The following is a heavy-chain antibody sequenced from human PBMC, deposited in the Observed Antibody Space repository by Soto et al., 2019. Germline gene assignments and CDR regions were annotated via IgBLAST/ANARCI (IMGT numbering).Heavy chain of an antibody. CDR3: AKPLGFMDTFDI. D-gene: IGHD3-10*01. CDR1: GFTFNTYA. CDR2: ISGSGGST. J-gene: IGHJ3*02. V-gene: IGHV3-23*01. Sequence: EVRLLESGGGLVQPGGSLRLSCAASGFTFNTYAMSWVRQGPGKGLEWVSAISGSGGSTYYADSVKGRFTISRDNSKNTLYLQLNSLRAEDTAVYYCAKPLGFMDTFDIWGQGTMVTVSS.